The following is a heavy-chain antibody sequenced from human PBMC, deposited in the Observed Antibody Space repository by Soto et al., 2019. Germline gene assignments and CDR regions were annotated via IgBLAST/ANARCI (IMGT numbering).Heavy chain of an antibody. CDR1: GGSISSSSYS. Sequence: PSETRSLTGTVSGGSISSSSYSWACIRQPPGKGLEWIGSIYYSGSTYYNPSLKSRVTISVDTSKNQFSLKLSSVTAADTAVYYCARTAMVTGNYYYYYGMDVWGQGTTVTVSS. CDR3: ARTAMVTGNYYYYYGMDV. D-gene: IGHD5-18*01. J-gene: IGHJ6*02. CDR2: IYYSGST. V-gene: IGHV4-39*01.